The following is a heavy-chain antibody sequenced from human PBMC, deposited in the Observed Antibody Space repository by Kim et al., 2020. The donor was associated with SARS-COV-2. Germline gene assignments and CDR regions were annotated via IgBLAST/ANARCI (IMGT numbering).Heavy chain of an antibody. Sequence: SETLSLTCSVSGGSVSSISYEWGWIRQPPGKGLEWIASIHYTGTTYYNPSLRSRVTISVDTSKNHFSLKLYSVTAADTAVYYCVRALNTAMVNHWGQGTLVTVSS. CDR3: VRALNTAMVNH. J-gene: IGHJ5*02. V-gene: IGHV4-39*07. CDR1: GGSVSSISYE. CDR2: IHYTGTT. D-gene: IGHD5-18*01.